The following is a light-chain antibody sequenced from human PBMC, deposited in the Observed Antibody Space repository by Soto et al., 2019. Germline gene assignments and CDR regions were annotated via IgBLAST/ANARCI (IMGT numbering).Light chain of an antibody. J-gene: IGLJ1*01. CDR3: PSYDSSLSGYV. CDR1: SSNIGAGYD. CDR2: GNS. Sequence: QSVLTQPPSVSGAPGQRVTISGTGSSSNIGAGYDVHWYQQLPGTAPKLLIYGNSNRPSGVPDRFSGSKSDTSASLAITGLQAEDEADYYCPSYDSSLSGYVFGTGTKLTVL. V-gene: IGLV1-40*01.